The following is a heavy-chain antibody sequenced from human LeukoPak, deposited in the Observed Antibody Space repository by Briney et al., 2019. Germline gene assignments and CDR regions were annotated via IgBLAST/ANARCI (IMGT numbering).Heavy chain of an antibody. CDR1: GFTFSSYA. CDR3: AKDWAGDVVVVAATPPEAFDI. V-gene: IGHV3-30-3*01. D-gene: IGHD2-15*01. CDR2: ISYDGSNK. Sequence: SGGSLRLSCAASGFTFSSYAMHWVRQAPGKGLEWVAVISYDGSNKYYADSVKGRFTISRDNSKNTLYLQMNSLRAEDTAVYYCAKDWAGDVVVVAATPPEAFDIWGQGTMVTVSS. J-gene: IGHJ3*02.